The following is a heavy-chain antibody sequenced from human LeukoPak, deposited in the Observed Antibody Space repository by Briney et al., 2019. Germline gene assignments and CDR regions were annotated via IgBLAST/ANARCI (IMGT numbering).Heavy chain of an antibody. CDR2: ISDSGSTI. CDR1: GFTFSNHE. CDR3: ARDWTGWSFDP. J-gene: IGHJ5*02. V-gene: IGHV3-48*03. D-gene: IGHD3/OR15-3a*01. Sequence: GGSLRLSCAASGFTFSNHEMNWVRQAPGKGLECVSYISDSGSTIYYSDSVKGRFTISRDNAKNSLYLQMNSLRAEDTAVYYCARDWTGWSFDPWGQGTLVTVSS.